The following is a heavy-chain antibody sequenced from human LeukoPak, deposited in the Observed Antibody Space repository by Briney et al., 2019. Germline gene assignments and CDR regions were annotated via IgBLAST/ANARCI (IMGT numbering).Heavy chain of an antibody. D-gene: IGHD1-26*01. CDR2: IYYSGST. CDR1: GGSITYSHYC. Sequence: SETLSLTCSVSGGSITYSHYCWGWVRQPPGKGLEWIGGIYYSGSTYYNPSLKSRVTISVDTSRNEFSLRLSSVTAADTALYFCARQSGSYGGILDNWGQGILGTVSS. V-gene: IGHV4-39*01. J-gene: IGHJ4*02. CDR3: ARQSGSYGGILDN.